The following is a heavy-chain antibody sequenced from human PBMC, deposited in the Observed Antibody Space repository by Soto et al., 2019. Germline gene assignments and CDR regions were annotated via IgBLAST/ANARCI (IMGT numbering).Heavy chain of an antibody. D-gene: IGHD5-12*01. CDR1: GGSISSSSYY. CDR3: ARPLLYSGYDANWFDP. J-gene: IGHJ5*02. V-gene: IGHV4-39*01. CDR2: IYYSGST. Sequence: SETLSLTCTVSGGSISSSSYYWGWIRQPPGKGLEWIGSIYYSGSTYYNPSLKSRVTISVDTSKNQFSLKLSSVTAADTAVYYCARPLLYSGYDANWFDPWGQGTQVTVS.